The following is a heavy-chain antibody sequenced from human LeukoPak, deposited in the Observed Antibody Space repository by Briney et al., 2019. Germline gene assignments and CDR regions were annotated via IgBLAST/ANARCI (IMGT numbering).Heavy chain of an antibody. Sequence: GGSLRLSCAASGFTFSSYGMHWVRQAPGKGLEWVAVIWYDGSNKYYADSVTGRFTISRDSSKNTLYLQMNSLRAEDTAAYYCAKERRATVTTSIFDYWGQGTLVTVSS. CDR3: AKERRATVTTSIFDY. CDR2: IWYDGSNK. J-gene: IGHJ4*02. CDR1: GFTFSSYG. D-gene: IGHD4-17*01. V-gene: IGHV3-33*06.